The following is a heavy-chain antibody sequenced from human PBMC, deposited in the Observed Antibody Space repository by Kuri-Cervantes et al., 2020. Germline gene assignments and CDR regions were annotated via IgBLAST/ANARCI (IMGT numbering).Heavy chain of an antibody. CDR3: AKPSAGFGELLYYYYGMDV. D-gene: IGHD3-10*01. V-gene: IGHV3-23*01. J-gene: IGHJ6*02. CDR1: GFIFSSYA. CDR2: ISGSGGST. Sequence: GESLKISCAASGFIFSSYAMSWVRQAPGKGLEWVSAISGSGGSTYYADSVKGRFTISRDNSKNTLYLQMNSLRAEDTAVYYCAKPSAGFGELLYYYYGMDVWGQGTTVTVSS.